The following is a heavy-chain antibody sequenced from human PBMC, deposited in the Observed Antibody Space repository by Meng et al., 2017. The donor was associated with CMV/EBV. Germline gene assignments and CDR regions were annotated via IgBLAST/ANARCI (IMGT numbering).Heavy chain of an antibody. CDR1: GGTFSSYT. CDR2: IIPILGIA. D-gene: IGHD3-3*01. J-gene: IGHJ4*02. CDR3: ARGDSFWSGYY. Sequence: SVKVSCKASGGTFSSYTISWVRQAPGQGLEWMGRIIPILGIANYAQKFQGRVTITADKSTSTAYMELSSLRSEDTAVYYCARGDSFWSGYYWGQETLVTVSS. V-gene: IGHV1-69*02.